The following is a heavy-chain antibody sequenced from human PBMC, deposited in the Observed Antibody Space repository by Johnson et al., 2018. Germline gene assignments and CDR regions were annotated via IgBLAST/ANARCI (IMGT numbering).Heavy chain of an antibody. CDR3: SSANYDTFTGYHGAEYLQH. CDR2: INPSGGST. J-gene: IGHJ1*01. CDR1: GGTFSSYA. D-gene: IGHD3-9*01. Sequence: QVQLVQSGAEVKKPGSSVKVSCKASGGTFSSYAISWVRQAPGQGLEWMGIINPSGGSTSYAQKFQGRVTMTRDTSTSTVYMELSSLRSEDTAVYYCSSANYDTFTGYHGAEYLQHWGQGTLVTVSS. V-gene: IGHV1-46*01.